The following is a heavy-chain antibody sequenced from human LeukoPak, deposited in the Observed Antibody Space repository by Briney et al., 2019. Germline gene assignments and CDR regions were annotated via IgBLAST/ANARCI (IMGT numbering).Heavy chain of an antibody. CDR1: GGSVSSSIYH. CDR2: TYNGGST. Sequence: PSETLSLTCTDSGGSVSSSIYHWFWIRQPPGKGLEWIGFTYNGGSTYYNPSLKSRVTISVDMAKNQFSLKVMSVTAADTAVYYCVRGHGGYWGQGTLVTVSS. J-gene: IGHJ4*02. V-gene: IGHV4-61*01. CDR3: VRGHGGY.